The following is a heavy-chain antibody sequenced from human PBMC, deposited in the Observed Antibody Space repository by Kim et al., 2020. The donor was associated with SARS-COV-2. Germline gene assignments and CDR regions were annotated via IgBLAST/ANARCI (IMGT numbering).Heavy chain of an antibody. CDR3: VRGLGDY. CDR1: EFIFSSFW. Sequence: GGSLRLSCEASEFIFSSFWMHWVRQAPGKGLVWVSRINNDGSLRTSADSVKGRFTISRDNAKNTLYLQMDSLRAEDMGIYYCVRGLGDYWGQGTLVTVSS. CDR2: INNDGSLR. D-gene: IGHD7-27*01. V-gene: IGHV3-74*01. J-gene: IGHJ4*02.